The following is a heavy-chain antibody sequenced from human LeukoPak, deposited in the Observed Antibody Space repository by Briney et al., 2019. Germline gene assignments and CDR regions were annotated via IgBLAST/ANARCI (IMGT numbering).Heavy chain of an antibody. V-gene: IGHV4-39*07. Sequence: LETLSLTCTVSGGSISSSSYYWGWIRQPPGKGLEWIGSIYYSGSTYYNPSLKSRVTISVDTSKNQFSLKLSSVTAADTAVYYCAGATFGETIDAFDIWGQGTMVTVSS. CDR3: AGATFGETIDAFDI. J-gene: IGHJ3*02. CDR2: IYYSGST. D-gene: IGHD3-16*01. CDR1: GGSISSSSYY.